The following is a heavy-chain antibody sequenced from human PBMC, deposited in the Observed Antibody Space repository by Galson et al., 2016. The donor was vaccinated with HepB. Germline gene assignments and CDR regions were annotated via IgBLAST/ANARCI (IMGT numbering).Heavy chain of an antibody. Sequence: LVKPTQTLTLTCTFSGFSLTAENMCVSWIRQPPGKALEWLALIDWDGDEYYSTSLKTRLSISKDTSKSQVLLKMTNMDPVDTATYYCARVVTPGGFDSWGQGTLVTVSS. J-gene: IGHJ4*02. CDR1: GFSLTAENMC. D-gene: IGHD6-6*01. CDR3: ARVVTPGGFDS. V-gene: IGHV2-70*01. CDR2: IDWDGDE.